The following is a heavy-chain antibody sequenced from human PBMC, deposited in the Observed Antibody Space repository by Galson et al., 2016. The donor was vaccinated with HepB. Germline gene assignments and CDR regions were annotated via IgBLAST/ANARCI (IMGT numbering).Heavy chain of an antibody. V-gene: IGHV3-7*03. CDR1: GFSFGSYW. J-gene: IGHJ4*02. CDR2: IKPDGSEK. D-gene: IGHD3-10*01. Sequence: SLRLSCAGSGFSFGSYWMSWVRQSPGKGLEWVANIKPDGSEKYYVDSVEGRFTISRDNAKNLLYLQMNSLRAEDTAIYYCATYYYGLGHAYWGQGTLITVSS. CDR3: ATYYYGLGHAY.